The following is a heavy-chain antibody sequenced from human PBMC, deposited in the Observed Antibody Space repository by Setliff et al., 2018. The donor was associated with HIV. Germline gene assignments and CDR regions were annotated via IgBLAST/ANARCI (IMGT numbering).Heavy chain of an antibody. D-gene: IGHD3-22*01. Sequence: PSETLSLTCAVYGESFNTYFWRWIRQPPGKGLEWIGQINHSGSTNYNPSLRSRVTISIGTSKNQFSLKLSSVTAADTAVYYCAREDFYDSSGYRPLGYFDYWGQGTLVTVSS. V-gene: IGHV4-34*01. CDR1: GESFNTYF. CDR2: INHSGST. J-gene: IGHJ4*02. CDR3: AREDFYDSSGYRPLGYFDY.